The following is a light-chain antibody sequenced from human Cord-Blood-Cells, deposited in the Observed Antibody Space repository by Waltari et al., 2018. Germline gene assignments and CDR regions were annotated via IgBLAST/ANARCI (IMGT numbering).Light chain of an antibody. CDR1: QSISSW. Sequence: DIQMTQSPSTLSASVGDRVTITCRASQSISSWLAWYQQKPGKAPKHLIYKASSLESGVPSRFSGSGSGTEFTLTISSLQPDDFATYYCQQYNSYSTFGQGTKVEI. J-gene: IGKJ1*01. V-gene: IGKV1-5*03. CDR3: QQYNSYST. CDR2: KAS.